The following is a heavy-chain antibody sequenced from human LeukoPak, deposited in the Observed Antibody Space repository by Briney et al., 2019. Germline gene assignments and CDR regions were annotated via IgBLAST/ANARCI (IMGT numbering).Heavy chain of an antibody. D-gene: IGHD5-24*01. Sequence: SGGSLRLSCAASGFTFSNYWIHWVRQAPGKGLVWVSRIKGDGSFTNYADSVKGRFTISGDNAKNTLYLQMNSLRAEDTAVYYCVRDGDAYNFDYWGQGTLVTVSS. V-gene: IGHV3-74*01. J-gene: IGHJ4*02. CDR3: VRDGDAYNFDY. CDR2: IKGDGSFT. CDR1: GFTFSNYW.